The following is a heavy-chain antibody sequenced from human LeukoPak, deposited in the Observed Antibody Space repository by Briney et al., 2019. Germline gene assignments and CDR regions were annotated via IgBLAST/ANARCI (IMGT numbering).Heavy chain of an antibody. V-gene: IGHV1-2*02. CDR3: ARGGIGYCSTTSCYTAFDY. CDR2: INPNSGGT. Sequence: VRXAPGXXLXWXGWINPNSGGTNYAQKFQGRVTMTRGTSISTAYMELSRLRSDDTAVYYCARGGIGYCSTTSCYTAFDYWGQGTLVTVSS. D-gene: IGHD2-2*02. J-gene: IGHJ4*02.